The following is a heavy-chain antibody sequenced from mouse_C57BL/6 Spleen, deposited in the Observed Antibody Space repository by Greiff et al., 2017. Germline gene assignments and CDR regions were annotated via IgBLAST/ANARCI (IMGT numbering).Heavy chain of an antibody. V-gene: IGHV1-62-2*01. CDR3: ARHGSPRGYFDY. D-gene: IGHD1-3*01. CDR1: GYTFTEYT. CDR2: FYPGSGSI. Sequence: VKVVESGAELVKPGASVKLSCKASGYTFTEYTIHWVKQRSGQGLEWIGWFYPGSGSIKYNEKFKDKATLTADKSSSTVYMELSRLTSEDSAVYFCARHGSPRGYFDYWGQGTTLTVSS. J-gene: IGHJ2*01.